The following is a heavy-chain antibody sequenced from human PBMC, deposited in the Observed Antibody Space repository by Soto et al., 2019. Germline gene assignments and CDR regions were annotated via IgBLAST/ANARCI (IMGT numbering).Heavy chain of an antibody. CDR2: IYYSWST. Sequence: QVQLQESGPGLVKPSQTLSLTCTVSGGSINSAGYYWSWLRQHPGQGLEWIGNIYYSWSTNYNPSLTSRVTISIDTSKNHFSLNLSSVTAADTAVHYCARVLTIFGIITVFDYWGQGTLVTVSS. CDR1: GGSINSAGYY. D-gene: IGHD3-3*01. J-gene: IGHJ4*02. CDR3: ARVLTIFGIITVFDY. V-gene: IGHV4-31*03.